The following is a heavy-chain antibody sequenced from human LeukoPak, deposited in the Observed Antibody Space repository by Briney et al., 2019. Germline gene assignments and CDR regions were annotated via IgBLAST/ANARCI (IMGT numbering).Heavy chain of an antibody. V-gene: IGHV1-18*01. Sequence: ASVKVSFKASGYTFTSYLISWVRQAPGQGLEWMGWISAYNGNTNYAQKLQGRVTMTTDTYTSTAYMELRSLRSDDTAVYYCARGVEYSSSSGLDYYMDVWGKGTTVTVSS. CDR2: ISAYNGNT. D-gene: IGHD6-6*01. CDR3: ARGVEYSSSSGLDYYMDV. J-gene: IGHJ6*03. CDR1: GYTFTSYL.